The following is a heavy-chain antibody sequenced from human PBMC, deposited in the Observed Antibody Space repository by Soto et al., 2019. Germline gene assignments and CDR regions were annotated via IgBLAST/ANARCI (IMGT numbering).Heavy chain of an antibody. J-gene: IGHJ4*02. CDR2: ISGSGNTI. V-gene: IGHV3-11*01. D-gene: IGHD1-1*01. Sequence: PGGSMRLSCAASWFTFSDYYMSWIRQAPGKGLEWLSYISGSGNTIYYADSAKDRFTISRDNTQKSLYLQMSSLRGTGTALCNRARSYIPNWDPAPDFWGKGTLVTVSS. CDR3: ARSYIPNWDPAPDF. CDR1: WFTFSDYY.